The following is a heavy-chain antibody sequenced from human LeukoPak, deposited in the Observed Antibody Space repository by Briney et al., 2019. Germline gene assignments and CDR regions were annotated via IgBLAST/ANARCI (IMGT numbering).Heavy chain of an antibody. V-gene: IGHV1-69*05. CDR1: GGSFSSEA. D-gene: IGHD3-22*01. CDR3: ARAGGRNYYDSSGYFYGAADY. CDR2: IIPIFGTA. Sequence: SVKVSCKAFGGSFSSEAISWVRQAPGQGLEWMGGIIPIFGTANYAQKFQGRVTITTDESTSTAYMEVSSLRSEDTAVYYCARAGGRNYYDSSGYFYGAADYWGQGTLVTVSS. J-gene: IGHJ4*02.